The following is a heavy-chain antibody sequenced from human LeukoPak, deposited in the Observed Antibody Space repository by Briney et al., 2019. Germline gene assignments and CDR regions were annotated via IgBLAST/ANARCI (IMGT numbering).Heavy chain of an antibody. V-gene: IGHV3-30*04. J-gene: IGHJ4*02. CDR2: ISYDGSNK. CDR1: GFTFSSYA. D-gene: IGHD5-12*01. CDR3: ARERRGALDY. Sequence: GGSLRLSCAASGFTFSSYAMHWVRQAPGKGLEWVAVISYDGSNKYYVDSVKGRFTISRDNSKNTLYLQMNSLRAEDTAVYYCARERRGALDYWGQGTLVTVSS.